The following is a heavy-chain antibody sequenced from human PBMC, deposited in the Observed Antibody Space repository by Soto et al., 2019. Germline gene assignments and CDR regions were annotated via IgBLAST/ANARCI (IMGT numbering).Heavy chain of an antibody. CDR2: ISSTSSGT. Sequence: GGSLRLSCAASGFTFSSNAMSWVRQAPGKGLEWVSSISSTSSGTYYADSVNGRFTISRDNSKNTLYLQMNSLGAEDTAIYYCAKVGRSSNGLNNYGGFDFWGQGTLVTVSS. V-gene: IGHV3-23*01. J-gene: IGHJ4*02. CDR1: GFTFSSNA. D-gene: IGHD2-8*01. CDR3: AKVGRSSNGLNNYGGFDF.